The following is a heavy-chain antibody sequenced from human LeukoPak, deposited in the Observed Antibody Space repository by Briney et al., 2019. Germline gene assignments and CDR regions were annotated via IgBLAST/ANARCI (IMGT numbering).Heavy chain of an antibody. V-gene: IGHV3-11*01. Sequence: PGRSLRLSCAASGFTFSDYYMSWIRQAPGKGLEWVSYISSSGSTIYYADSVKGRFTISRDNAKNSLYLQMNSLRAEDTAVYYCASGLYSSSWYLFDYWGQGTLVTVSS. D-gene: IGHD6-13*01. CDR2: ISSSGSTI. J-gene: IGHJ4*02. CDR3: ASGLYSSSWYLFDY. CDR1: GFTFSDYY.